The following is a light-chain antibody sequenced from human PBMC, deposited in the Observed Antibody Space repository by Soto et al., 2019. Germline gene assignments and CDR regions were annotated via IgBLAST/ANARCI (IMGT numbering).Light chain of an antibody. CDR1: QSVSSN. J-gene: IGKJ4*01. V-gene: IGKV3-15*01. Sequence: EIVMTQSPATLSVSPGERATLSCRASQSVSSNLAWYQQKPGQAPRLLIYGASTRATGIPARFSGSGSGTEFTLTISSLQSEDFAVYHCQQYNYWPLTFGGGTKVDIK. CDR3: QQYNYWPLT. CDR2: GAS.